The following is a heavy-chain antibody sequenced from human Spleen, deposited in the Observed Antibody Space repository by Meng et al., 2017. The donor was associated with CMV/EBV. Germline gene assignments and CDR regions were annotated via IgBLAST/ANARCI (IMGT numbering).Heavy chain of an antibody. CDR3: AKDGGSGIAARGLYYYGMDV. CDR1: GFTFDDYA. J-gene: IGHJ6*02. D-gene: IGHD6-13*01. CDR2: ISWNSGSI. Sequence: GGSLRLSCAASGFTFDDYAMHWVRQVPGKGLEWVSGISWNSGSIGYAASVKGRFTISRDNAKNSLYLQMNSLRVEDTALYYCAKDGGSGIAARGLYYYGMDVWGQGTTVTVSS. V-gene: IGHV3-9*01.